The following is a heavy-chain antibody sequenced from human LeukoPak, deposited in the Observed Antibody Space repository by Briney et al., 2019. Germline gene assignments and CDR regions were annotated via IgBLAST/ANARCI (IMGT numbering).Heavy chain of an antibody. V-gene: IGHV3-21*01. CDR3: ARDGFSGYNNLGFDY. D-gene: IGHD5-12*01. J-gene: IGHJ4*02. CDR1: GFSFSSHA. CDR2: ISSGSHYM. Sequence: GGSLRLSCSASGFSFSSHAINWVRQAPGKGLGWVSSISSGSHYMYYTDSVKGRFTISRDNAKNPLYLQMDSLRVEDTAVYYCARDGFSGYNNLGFDYWGQGTLVTVSS.